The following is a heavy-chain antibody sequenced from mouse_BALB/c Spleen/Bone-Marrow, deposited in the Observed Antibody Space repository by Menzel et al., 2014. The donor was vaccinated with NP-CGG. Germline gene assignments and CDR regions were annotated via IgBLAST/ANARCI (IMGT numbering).Heavy chain of an antibody. J-gene: IGHJ4*01. CDR1: GYTFTSYW. CDR2: IDPSDSYT. CDR3: TRDAMDY. Sequence: QVQLQQSGAELVKPGASVKMSCKASGYTFTSYWMHRVRQRPGQGLEWIGVIDPSDSYTSYIQKFKGKATLTVDTSSSTAYMQLSSLTSEDSAVYYCTRDAMDYWGQGTSVTVSS. V-gene: IGHV1S127*01.